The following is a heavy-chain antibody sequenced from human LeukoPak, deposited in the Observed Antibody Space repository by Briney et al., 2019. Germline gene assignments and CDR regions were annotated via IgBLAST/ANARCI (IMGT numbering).Heavy chain of an antibody. CDR3: ARGSGFFLDLDY. J-gene: IGHJ4*02. D-gene: IGHD3-22*01. V-gene: IGHV3-23*01. CDR1: GFTFSSYA. CDR2: ISNSGGTT. Sequence: GGSLRLSCAASGFTFSSYAMSWVRQAPGKGLEWVSGISNSGGTTYYADSVKGRFTISRDSSKNTLYLQMNSLRVDDAAVYYCARGSGFFLDLDYWGQGTLVTVSS.